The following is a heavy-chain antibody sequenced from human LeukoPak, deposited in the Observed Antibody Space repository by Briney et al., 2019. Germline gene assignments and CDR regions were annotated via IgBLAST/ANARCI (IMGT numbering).Heavy chain of an antibody. CDR1: GGSISSYY. CDR2: IYYSGST. D-gene: IGHD4-23*01. J-gene: IGHJ3*02. CDR3: ARPKYGGNPNGAFDI. Sequence: SETLSLTCTVSGGSISSYYWSWIRQPPGKGLEWIGYIYYSGSTSYNPSLKSRVTISVDTSKNQFSLKLSSVTAADTAVYYCARPKYGGNPNGAFDIWGQGTMVTVSS. V-gene: IGHV4-59*01.